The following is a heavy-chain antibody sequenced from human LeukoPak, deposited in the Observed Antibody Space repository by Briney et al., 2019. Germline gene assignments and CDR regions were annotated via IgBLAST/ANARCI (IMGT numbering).Heavy chain of an antibody. D-gene: IGHD6-25*01. CDR1: GFTFSGSW. V-gene: IGHV3-7*01. CDR3: ARFAAGGSYYYYMDV. CDR2: IKQDGTEK. J-gene: IGHJ6*03. Sequence: GGSLRLSCAVSGFTFSGSWMRWVRQAPGKGLEWVANIKQDGTEKYYVDSVKGRFAISRDNAKNSLFLQMNSLRAEDTAVYYCARFAAGGSYYYYMDVWGKGTTVTVSS.